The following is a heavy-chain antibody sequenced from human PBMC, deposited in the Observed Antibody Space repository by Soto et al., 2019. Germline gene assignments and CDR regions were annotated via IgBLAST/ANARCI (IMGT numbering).Heavy chain of an antibody. CDR2: IYYSGST. CDR1: GDSISSYY. V-gene: IGHV4-59*01. J-gene: IGHJ3*02. D-gene: IGHD3-22*01. Sequence: SATLSLTCTVSGDSISSYYWSWIRQPPGKGLEWIGYIYYSGSTNYNPSLKSRVTISVDTSKNQFSLKLSSVTAADTAVYYCARDRSYYYDSSGYFSGALDIWRQGTMVSVS. CDR3: ARDRSYYYDSSGYFSGALDI.